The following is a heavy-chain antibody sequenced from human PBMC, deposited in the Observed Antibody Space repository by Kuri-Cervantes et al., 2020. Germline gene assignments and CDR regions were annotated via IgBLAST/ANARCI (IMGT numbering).Heavy chain of an antibody. J-gene: IGHJ6*03. Sequence: GGSLRLSCAASGFTFSSYGMHWVRQAPGKGLEWVAVISYDGSNKYYADSVKGRFTVSRDNSKNTLYLQMNSLRAEDTAVYYCAKGAGYCSSTSCYNYYYYYMDVWGKGTTVTVSS. CDR1: GFTFSSYG. V-gene: IGHV3-30-3*01. CDR3: AKGAGYCSSTSCYNYYYYYMDV. CDR2: ISYDGSNK. D-gene: IGHD2-2*01.